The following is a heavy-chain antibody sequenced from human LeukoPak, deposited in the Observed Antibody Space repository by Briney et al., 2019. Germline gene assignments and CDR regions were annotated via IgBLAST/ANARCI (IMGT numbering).Heavy chain of an antibody. J-gene: IGHJ5*02. V-gene: IGHV4-34*01. D-gene: IGHD1-26*01. CDR2: INHDGST. CDR1: GGSFSGYY. CDR3: VRRLYSGSYSRWFDP. Sequence: PSETLSLTCAVYGGSFSGYYWSWIRQPPGMGLGWIGEINHDGSTNYNPSLKSRVTMSVDTSKNQFSLKLSSVTAADTAVYYCVRRLYSGSYSRWFDPWGQGTLVTVSS.